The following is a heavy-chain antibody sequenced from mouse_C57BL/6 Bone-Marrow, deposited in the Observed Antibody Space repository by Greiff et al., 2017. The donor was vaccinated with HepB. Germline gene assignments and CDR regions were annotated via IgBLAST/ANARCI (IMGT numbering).Heavy chain of an antibody. CDR2: IDPSDSET. Sequence: QVQLQQPGAELVRPGSSVKLSCKASGYTFTSYWMHWVKQRPIQGLEWIGNIDPSDSETHYNQKFKDKATLTVHKSSSPAYMQLSSLTSEDSAVYYCASRGSYYEYDRLDYWGEGSTLTVAS. D-gene: IGHD2-4*01. CDR3: ASRGSYYEYDRLDY. J-gene: IGHJ2*01. CDR1: GYTFTSYW. V-gene: IGHV1-52*01.